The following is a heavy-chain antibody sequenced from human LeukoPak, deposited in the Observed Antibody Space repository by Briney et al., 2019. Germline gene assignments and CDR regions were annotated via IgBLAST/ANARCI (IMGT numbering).Heavy chain of an antibody. V-gene: IGHV3-48*01. CDR1: GFTFSSYS. Sequence: PGGSLRLSCAASGFTFSSYSMNWVRQAPGKGLECVSYISSSSSTIYYADSVKGRFTISRDNTKNSLYLQMNSLRAEDTAVYYCARAVGYSQFSYYFDYWGQGTLVTVSS. CDR3: ARAVGYSQFSYYFDY. J-gene: IGHJ4*02. D-gene: IGHD2-2*02. CDR2: ISSSSSTI.